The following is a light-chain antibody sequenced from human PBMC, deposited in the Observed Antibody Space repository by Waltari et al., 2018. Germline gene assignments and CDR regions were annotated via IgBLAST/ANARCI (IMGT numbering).Light chain of an antibody. Sequence: PPSALSAPGQRATTSSSAGISNTGARSDVHCYRQHPPATPTLLIYGNDTRPSSVPARLSGARSATSASLAITGLQAADEADYYCQSYDSGLSGWVFGGGTKVTVL. CDR1: ISNTGARSD. CDR3: QSYDSGLSGWV. CDR2: GND. J-gene: IGLJ3*02. V-gene: IGLV1-40*01.